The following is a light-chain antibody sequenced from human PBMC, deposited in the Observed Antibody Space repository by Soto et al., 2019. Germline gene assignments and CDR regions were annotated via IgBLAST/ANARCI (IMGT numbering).Light chain of an antibody. CDR1: QDISNY. V-gene: IGKV1-33*01. CDR3: QQYDNPLT. Sequence: DIPMTQSPSSLSASVGDRVTITCQASQDISNYLNWYQQKPGKAPKLLIYDASNLETGVPSRFSGRGSGTDFTFTISRLQPEDIATYYCQQYDNPLTFGGGTKVEIK. J-gene: IGKJ4*01. CDR2: DAS.